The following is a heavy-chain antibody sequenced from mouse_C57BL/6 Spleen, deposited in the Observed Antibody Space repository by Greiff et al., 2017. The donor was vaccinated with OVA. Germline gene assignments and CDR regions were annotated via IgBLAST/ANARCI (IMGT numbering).Heavy chain of an antibody. CDR2: IDPENGDT. J-gene: IGHJ1*03. D-gene: IGHD2-1*01. Sequence: VPLQQSGAALVRPGASVQLSCTASGFTFTDAYMHWVQPRPDQGLALLGWIDPENGDTEYASKFQGKATITADTSSNTAYLQLSSLTSEDTAVYYCTTDYCYGNYPYFDVWGTGTTVTVSS. CDR1: GFTFTDAY. V-gene: IGHV14-4*01. CDR3: TTDYCYGNYPYFDV.